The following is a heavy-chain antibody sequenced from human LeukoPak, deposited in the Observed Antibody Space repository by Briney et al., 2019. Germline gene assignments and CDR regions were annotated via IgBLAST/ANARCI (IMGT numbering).Heavy chain of an antibody. V-gene: IGHV3-64D*09. Sequence: GGSLRLSCSASGFTFSSYAMHWVRQAPGKGLEYVSVISSNGGSKYYVDSVKGRFTISRENSKNTLYLQMSSLRAEDTAVYYCVKDLGSSSVGYWGQGTLVTVSS. D-gene: IGHD6-6*01. CDR2: ISSNGGSK. J-gene: IGHJ4*02. CDR1: GFTFSSYA. CDR3: VKDLGSSSVGY.